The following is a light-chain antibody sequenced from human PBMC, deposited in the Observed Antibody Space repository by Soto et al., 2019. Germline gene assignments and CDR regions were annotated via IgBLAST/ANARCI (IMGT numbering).Light chain of an antibody. CDR3: QQRSNWPPYT. J-gene: IGKJ2*01. V-gene: IGKV3-11*01. CDR1: QNIANY. Sequence: DIVLTQSQATLSLSRGERATLSCRASQNIANYVAWYQQRPGQAPRLLIYDASTRPTGIPARFSGSGSGTDFTLTISSLESEDVAVYYCQQRSNWPPYTFGQGTKVDIK. CDR2: DAS.